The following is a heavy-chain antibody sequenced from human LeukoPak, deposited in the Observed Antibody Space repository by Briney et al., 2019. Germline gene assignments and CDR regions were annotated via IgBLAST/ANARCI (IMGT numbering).Heavy chain of an antibody. V-gene: IGHV4-34*01. CDR2: INHSGST. Sequence: ASETLSLTCAVYGGSFSGYYWSWIRQPPGKGLEWIGEINHSGSTNYNPSLKSRVTISVDTSKNQFSLKLSSVTAADTAVYYCATDSSGKGAFDIWGQGTMVTVSS. D-gene: IGHD3-22*01. CDR3: ATDSSGKGAFDI. CDR1: GGSFSGYY. J-gene: IGHJ3*02.